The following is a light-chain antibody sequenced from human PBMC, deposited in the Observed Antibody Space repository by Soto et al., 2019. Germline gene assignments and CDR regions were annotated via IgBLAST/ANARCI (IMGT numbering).Light chain of an antibody. V-gene: IGLV2-8*01. J-gene: IGLJ1*01. CDR3: FSYGGSILYV. Sequence: QPVLTQPPSASGSPGQSLTISCTGTSTDVGGYNYVSWYQQHPGKAPKLIIYEVNKRPSGVPNRFSGSKSGNTASLTVSGLQADDEADYYCFSYGGSILYVFGTGTKLTVL. CDR2: EVN. CDR1: STDVGGYNY.